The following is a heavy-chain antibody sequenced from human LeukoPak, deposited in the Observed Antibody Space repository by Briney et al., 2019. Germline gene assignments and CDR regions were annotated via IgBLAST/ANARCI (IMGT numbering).Heavy chain of an antibody. CDR1: GVSISSSSYY. D-gene: IGHD4-17*01. J-gene: IGHJ4*02. Sequence: SETLSLTCTVSGVSISSSSYYWGWIRQPPGKGLEWIGSIYYSGSTYYNPSLKSRVTISVDTSKNQFSLKLSSVTAADTAVYYCARERGEADYGDSFDYWGQGTLVTVSS. CDR3: ARERGEADYGDSFDY. CDR2: IYYSGST. V-gene: IGHV4-39*07.